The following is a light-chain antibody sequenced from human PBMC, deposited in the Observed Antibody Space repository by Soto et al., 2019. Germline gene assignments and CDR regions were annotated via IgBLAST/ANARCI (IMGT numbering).Light chain of an antibody. CDR2: DAS. CDR1: QSVSSSY. V-gene: IGKV3-20*01. J-gene: IGKJ1*01. CDR3: QQYGRSPWT. Sequence: ESVLTQSPGTLSLSPCDRAILSRSASQSVSSSYLAWYQQKPGQAPRLLIYDASSRATGIPDRFSGSGSGTDFSLIISRLEPEDFAVYYCQQYGRSPWTFGQGTKVDI.